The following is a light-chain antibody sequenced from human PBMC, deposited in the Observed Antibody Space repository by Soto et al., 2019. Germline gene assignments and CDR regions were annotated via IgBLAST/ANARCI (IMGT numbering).Light chain of an antibody. CDR1: QSIGTD. J-gene: IGKJ4*01. CDR3: HQRRDWPLT. Sequence: ESVWTQSPATLSRSPGERATLFCWARQSIGTDLAWVRHKPGQAPRLLIYDASHRATGMPARFSGSGSGTDFALTLRPLEPEDFATYYCHQRRDWPLTFGEGTRVEIK. CDR2: DAS. V-gene: IGKV3-11*01.